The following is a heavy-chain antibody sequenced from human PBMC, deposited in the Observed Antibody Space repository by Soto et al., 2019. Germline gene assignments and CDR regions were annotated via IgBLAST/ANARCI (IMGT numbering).Heavy chain of an antibody. CDR1: GYTFTSYY. V-gene: IGHV1-46*01. J-gene: IGHJ5*02. CDR2: INPSGGST. CDR3: ARERAPRDFWSGLRRYWFDP. Sequence: QVQLVQSGAEVKKPGASVKVSCKASGYTFTSYYMHWVRQAPGQGLEWMGIINPSGGSTSYAQKFQGRVTMTRDTSTSTVYMELSSLRSEDTAVYYCARERAPRDFWSGLRRYWFDPWGQGTLVTVSS. D-gene: IGHD3-3*01.